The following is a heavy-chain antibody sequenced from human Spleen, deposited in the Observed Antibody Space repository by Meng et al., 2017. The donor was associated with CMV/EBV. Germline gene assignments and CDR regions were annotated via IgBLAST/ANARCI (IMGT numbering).Heavy chain of an antibody. CDR2: TGYDGSKK. D-gene: IGHD6-13*01. CDR1: GFTFNDYG. J-gene: IGHJ4*02. CDR3: AKQEVRRIAAAGFSFDY. V-gene: IGHV3-30*02. Sequence: GESLKISCVASGFTFNDYGMNWVRQAPGKGLEWVAFTGYDGSKKYYADSVKGRFTISRDDSKNTLYLQMNSLRPEDTAVYYCAKQEVRRIAAAGFSFDYWGQGTLVTVSS.